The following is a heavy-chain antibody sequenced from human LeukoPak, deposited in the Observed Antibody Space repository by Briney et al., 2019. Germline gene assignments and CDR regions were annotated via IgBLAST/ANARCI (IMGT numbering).Heavy chain of an antibody. CDR2: IIPIFGTA. V-gene: IGHV1-69*05. Sequence: SVKVSCKASGGTFSSYAISWVRQATGQGLEWMGGIIPIFGTANYAQKFQGRVTITTDESTSTAYMELSSLRSEDTAVYYCASSGLRPVAATPYYFDYWGQGTLVTVSS. J-gene: IGHJ4*02. CDR3: ASSGLRPVAATPYYFDY. D-gene: IGHD2-15*01. CDR1: GGTFSSYA.